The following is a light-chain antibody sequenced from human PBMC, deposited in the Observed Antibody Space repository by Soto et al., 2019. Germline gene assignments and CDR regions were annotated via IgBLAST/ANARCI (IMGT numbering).Light chain of an antibody. J-gene: IGKJ2*01. CDR1: QSVYINS. V-gene: IGKV3-20*01. CDR3: QQYGDSPFT. Sequence: EVVLTQSPGTLSLSPGESATLSCRASQSVYINSLAWYQHKRGRAPRLLIYGASTRSPAVPDRLTGSGSGTDFAPTISRLEPEDDAVSYCQQYGDSPFTFGPGTNLDIK. CDR2: GAS.